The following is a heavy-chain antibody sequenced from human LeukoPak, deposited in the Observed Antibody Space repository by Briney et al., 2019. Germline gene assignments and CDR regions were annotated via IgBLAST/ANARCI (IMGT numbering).Heavy chain of an antibody. Sequence: RGSLRLSCAASGFTVSSNYRSWGRQAPGKGLEWVSVIYSGGSTYYADSVKGRFTISRDNSKNTLYLQMNSLRAEDTDVYYCAGSIPNYYDSSGHYPFDYWGQGTLVTVSS. V-gene: IGHV3-53*01. CDR2: IYSGGST. J-gene: IGHJ4*02. D-gene: IGHD3-22*01. CDR3: AGSIPNYYDSSGHYPFDY. CDR1: GFTVSSNY.